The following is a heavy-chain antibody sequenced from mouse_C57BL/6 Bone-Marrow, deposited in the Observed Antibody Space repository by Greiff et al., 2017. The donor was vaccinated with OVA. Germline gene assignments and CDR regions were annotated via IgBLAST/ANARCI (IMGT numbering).Heavy chain of an antibody. CDR3: VRHEGWDYFDV. V-gene: IGHV10-1*01. Sequence: EVMLVESGGGLVQPKGSLKLSCAASGFSFNTYAMNWVRQAPGKGLEWVARIRSKSNNYATYYADSVKDRFTISRDDSESMLYLQMNNLKTEDTAMDYCVRHEGWDYFDVWGTGTTVTVSS. CDR2: IRSKSNNYAT. CDR1: GFSFNTYA. D-gene: IGHD4-1*01. J-gene: IGHJ1*03.